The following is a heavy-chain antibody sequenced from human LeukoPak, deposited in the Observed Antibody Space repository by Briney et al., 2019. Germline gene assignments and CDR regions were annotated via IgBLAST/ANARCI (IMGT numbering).Heavy chain of an antibody. CDR2: IYYSGST. J-gene: IGHJ4*02. CDR3: ARQSYSSSWYFDY. Sequence: KPSETLSLTCTVSGGSISSSSYYWGWIRQPPGKGLEWIGSIYYSGSTYYNPSLKSRVTISVDTSKNQFSLKLSSVTAADTAVYYCARQSYSSSWYFDYWGQGTLVNVSS. D-gene: IGHD6-13*01. CDR1: GGSISSSSYY. V-gene: IGHV4-39*01.